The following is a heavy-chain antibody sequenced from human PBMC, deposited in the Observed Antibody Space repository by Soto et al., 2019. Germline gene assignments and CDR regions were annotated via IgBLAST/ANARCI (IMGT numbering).Heavy chain of an antibody. CDR2: IRGDGGYT. D-gene: IGHD4-17*01. J-gene: IGHJ4*02. CDR1: GFTFSSYW. Sequence: EVQLVESGGGLVHPGGSLRLSCAASGFTFSSYWMHWVRQAPGKGLVHVSRIRGDGGYTDHAESVKGRFTISRDNAKNTLYLQMNSLRVEDTAVYYCGRDHYAFNRIDYWGQGTLVTVSS. V-gene: IGHV3-74*01. CDR3: GRDHYAFNRIDY.